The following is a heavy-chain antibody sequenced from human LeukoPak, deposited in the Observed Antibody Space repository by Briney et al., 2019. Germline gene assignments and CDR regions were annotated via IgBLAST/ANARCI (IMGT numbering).Heavy chain of an antibody. CDR1: GYTLTELS. J-gene: IGHJ5*02. Sequence: ASVKVSCTVSGYTLTELSMHWVRQAPGKGLEWVGGFDPEDGETIYAQKFQGRVTMTEDTSIDTAYMELSSLRSEDTAVYYCATGRMGVHYDFWSGYSNNWFDPWGQGTLVTVSS. V-gene: IGHV1-24*01. D-gene: IGHD3-3*01. CDR2: FDPEDGET. CDR3: ATGRMGVHYDFWSGYSNNWFDP.